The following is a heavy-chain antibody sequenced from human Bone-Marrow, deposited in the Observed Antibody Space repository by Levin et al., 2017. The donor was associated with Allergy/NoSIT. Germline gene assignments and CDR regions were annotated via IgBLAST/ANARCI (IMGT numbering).Heavy chain of an antibody. CDR2: TYSSGST. J-gene: IGHJ6*02. Sequence: PSETLSLTCSVSGASITSHYWNWVRQPPGKGLEWLGNTYSSGSTNYNPSLKSRVTISLATSTTQFSLKLTSVTAADTAILYCAGPVEVLYDIRQYYGMDVWGQGNTVTVTS. D-gene: IGHD2-2*02. V-gene: IGHV4-59*11. CDR1: GASITSHY. CDR3: AGPVEVLYDIRQYYGMDV.